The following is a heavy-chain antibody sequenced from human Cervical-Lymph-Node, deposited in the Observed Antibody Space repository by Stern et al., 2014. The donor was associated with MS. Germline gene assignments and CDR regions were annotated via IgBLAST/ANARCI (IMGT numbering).Heavy chain of an antibody. Sequence: VQLVESGAEVKKPGSSMNVSCKASGGTFSSSYAITWMRQPPGQGLEWMGRILPLLGLANYAQKFQGRVTITADTSTSTTYMELSSLRSEDTAVYYCARGVVSNRAAATLHNLFDPWGQGTLVTVSS. V-gene: IGHV1-69*09. J-gene: IGHJ5*02. CDR3: ARGVVSNRAAATLHNLFDP. D-gene: IGHD2-15*01. CDR2: ILPLLGLA. CDR1: GGTFSSSYA.